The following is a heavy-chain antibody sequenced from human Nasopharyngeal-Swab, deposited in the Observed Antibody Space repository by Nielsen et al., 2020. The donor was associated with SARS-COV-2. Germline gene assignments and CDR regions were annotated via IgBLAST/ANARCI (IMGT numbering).Heavy chain of an antibody. CDR2: MNPNSGNT. CDR1: GYTFTSYD. V-gene: IGHV1-8*01. CDR3: ARCSGGSCRFDY. D-gene: IGHD2-15*01. J-gene: IGHJ4*02. Sequence: ASVKVSCKASGYTFTSYDINRVRQATGQGLEWMGWMNPNSGNTGYAQKFQGRVTMTRNTSISTAYMELSSLRSEDTAVYYCARCSGGSCRFDYWGQGTLVTVSS.